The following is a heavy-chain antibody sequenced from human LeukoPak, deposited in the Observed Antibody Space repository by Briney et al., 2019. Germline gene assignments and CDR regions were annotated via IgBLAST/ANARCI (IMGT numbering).Heavy chain of an antibody. J-gene: IGHJ5*02. CDR3: ARGTGGAAAADFDP. CDR1: GGSISSDGYY. CDR2: IYYTGST. Sequence: TLSLTCTVSGGSISSDGYYWSWIRQHPGKGLEWIGAIYYTGSTYYNPSLKSRATISVDTSKNHFSLKLTSVTAADTAVYYCARGTGGAAAADFDPWGQGTVVTVSS. D-gene: IGHD6-13*01. V-gene: IGHV4-31*03.